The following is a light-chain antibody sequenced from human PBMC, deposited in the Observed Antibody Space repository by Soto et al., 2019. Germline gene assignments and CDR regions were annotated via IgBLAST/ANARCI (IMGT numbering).Light chain of an antibody. Sequence: DIQMTQSPSSISASVGDRVTITCRASQPISSWLAWYQQVPGQAPYLLIYPASTLQSGVPSRFSGSGSGTDFTLTINSLQPEEFATYYCQQGYNFPRAFGQGTRVEI. CDR3: QQGYNFPRA. CDR2: PAS. V-gene: IGKV1-12*01. J-gene: IGKJ1*01. CDR1: QPISSW.